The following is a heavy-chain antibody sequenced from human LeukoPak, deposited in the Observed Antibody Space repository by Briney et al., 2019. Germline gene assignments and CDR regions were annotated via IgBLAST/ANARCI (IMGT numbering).Heavy chain of an antibody. CDR1: GGTFSSYA. V-gene: IGHV1-69*05. J-gene: IGHJ4*02. CDR3: AREPPYYDSSGYYYYFDY. D-gene: IGHD3-22*01. CDR2: IIPIFGTA. Sequence: ASVKVSCKASGGTFSSYAISWVRQAPGQWLEWMGRIIPIFGTANYAQKFQGRVTITTDESTSTAYMELSSLRSEDTAVYYCAREPPYYDSSGYYYYFDYWGQGTLVTVSS.